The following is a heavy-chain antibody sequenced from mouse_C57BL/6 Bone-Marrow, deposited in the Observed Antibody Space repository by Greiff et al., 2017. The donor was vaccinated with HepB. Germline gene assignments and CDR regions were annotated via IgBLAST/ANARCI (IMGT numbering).Heavy chain of an antibody. CDR3: ARAPFYYGSSWAMDY. J-gene: IGHJ4*01. CDR1: GYTFTSYW. V-gene: IGHV1-64*01. CDR2: IHPNSGST. D-gene: IGHD1-1*01. Sequence: QVQLQHPGAELVKPGASVKLSCKASGYTFTSYWMHWVKQRPGQGLEWIGMIHPNSGSTNYNEKFKSKATLTVDKSSSTAYMQLSSLTSEDSAVYYCARAPFYYGSSWAMDYWGQGTSVTVSS.